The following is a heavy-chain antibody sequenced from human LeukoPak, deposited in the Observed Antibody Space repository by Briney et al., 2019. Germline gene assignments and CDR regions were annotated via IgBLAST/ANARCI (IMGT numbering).Heavy chain of an antibody. CDR3: ARDGVVVPAAIYFDY. CDR1: GYTFTGYY. V-gene: IGHV1-2*04. Sequence: ASVKVSCKASGYTFTGYYMHWVRQAPGQGLEWMGWINPNSGGTNYAQKFQGWVTMTRDTSISTAYMELRSLRSDDTAVYYCARDGVVVPAAIYFDYWGQGTLVTVSS. CDR2: INPNSGGT. J-gene: IGHJ4*02. D-gene: IGHD2-2*02.